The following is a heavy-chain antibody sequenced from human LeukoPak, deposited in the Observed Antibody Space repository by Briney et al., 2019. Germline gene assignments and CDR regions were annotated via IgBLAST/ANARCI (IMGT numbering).Heavy chain of an antibody. J-gene: IGHJ4*02. CDR2: ISGSGGST. CDR1: GFTFSSYA. CDR3: AKTDQDIVVVVAAAPRPAFDY. D-gene: IGHD2-15*01. Sequence: GGSLRLSCAASGFTFSSYAMSWVRQAPGKGLEWVSAISGSGGSTYYTDSVKGRFTISRDNSKNTLYLQMNSLRAEDTAVYYCAKTDQDIVVVVAAAPRPAFDYWGQGTLVTVSS. V-gene: IGHV3-23*01.